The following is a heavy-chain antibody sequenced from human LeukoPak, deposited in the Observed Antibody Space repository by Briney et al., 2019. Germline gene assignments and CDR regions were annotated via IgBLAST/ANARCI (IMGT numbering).Heavy chain of an antibody. CDR3: ARSQWSDY. J-gene: IGHJ4*02. V-gene: IGHV3-30-3*01. CDR1: GFTFSNYA. D-gene: IGHD2-8*01. CDR2: ISYDENNK. Sequence: GRSLRLSCAASGFTFSNYAMYWVRQAPGKGLEWVAVISYDENNKYYTDSVKGRFTISRDNSKNTLYLQMNSLRAEDTAVYYCARSQWSDYWGQGTLVTASS.